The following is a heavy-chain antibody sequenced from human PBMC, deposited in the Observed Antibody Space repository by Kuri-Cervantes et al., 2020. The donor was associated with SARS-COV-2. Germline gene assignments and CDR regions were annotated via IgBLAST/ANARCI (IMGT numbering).Heavy chain of an antibody. Sequence: ASVKVSCKASGYTFTSYGISWVRQAPGQGLEWVGWISAYNGDTNYAQKFQGRVTMTTDTSTSTASMELRSLRSDDTAVYYCARAIPDYYDSFGYYEDTFDIWGQGTKVTVSS. J-gene: IGHJ3*02. CDR3: ARAIPDYYDSFGYYEDTFDI. V-gene: IGHV1-18*01. D-gene: IGHD3-22*01. CDR2: ISAYNGDT. CDR1: GYTFTSYG.